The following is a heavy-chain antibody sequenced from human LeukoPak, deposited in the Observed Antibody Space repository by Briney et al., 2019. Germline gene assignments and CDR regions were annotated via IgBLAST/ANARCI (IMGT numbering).Heavy chain of an antibody. CDR2: ISTSSSYI. J-gene: IGHJ3*02. CDR1: GFTFSSYS. V-gene: IGHV3-21*01. D-gene: IGHD6-19*01. CDR3: ARGASVVAGSDNAFDI. Sequence: GGSLRLSCAASGFTFSSYSMNWVRQAPGKGLEWVSSISTSSSYIYYVDSVKGRFTISRDNARKSLYLQMNSLRADDTAVYYCARGASVVAGSDNAFDIWGQGTMVTVSS.